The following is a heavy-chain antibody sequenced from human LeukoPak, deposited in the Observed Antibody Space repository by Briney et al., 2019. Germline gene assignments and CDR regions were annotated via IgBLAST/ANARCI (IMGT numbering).Heavy chain of an antibody. CDR3: ARARDDYTAALDY. Sequence: TGGSLRLSCAASGLTFSGYAMTWVRQAPGKGLEWVSTISGGGGSTYYADSVKGRFTISRDNAKNSLYLQMNSLRAEDTAVYYCARARDDYTAALDYWGQGTLVTVSS. V-gene: IGHV3-23*01. D-gene: IGHD5-24*01. CDR1: GLTFSGYA. J-gene: IGHJ4*02. CDR2: ISGGGGST.